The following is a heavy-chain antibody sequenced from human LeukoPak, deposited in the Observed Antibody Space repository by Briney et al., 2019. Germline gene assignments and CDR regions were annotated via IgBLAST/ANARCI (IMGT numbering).Heavy chain of an antibody. Sequence: GGSLRLSCAASGFTFDDYAMHWVRQAPGKGREWVSGISWNSGSIGYADSVKGRFTISRDNAKNSLYLQMNSLRAEDTALYYCAKAFYYYYDSSGFDYWGQGTLVTVSS. D-gene: IGHD3-22*01. CDR1: GFTFDDYA. CDR3: AKAFYYYYDSSGFDY. CDR2: ISWNSGSI. J-gene: IGHJ4*02. V-gene: IGHV3-9*01.